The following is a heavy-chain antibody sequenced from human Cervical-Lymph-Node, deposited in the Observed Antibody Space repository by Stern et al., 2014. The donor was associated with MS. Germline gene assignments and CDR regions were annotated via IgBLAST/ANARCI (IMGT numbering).Heavy chain of an antibody. CDR2: ISHRGSS. V-gene: IGHV4-39*01. D-gene: IGHD3-10*01. Sequence: QLQLQESGPGLVKPSETLSLTCTVSGGSTSSSNYYWGWIRQPPGKGLEWIASISHRGSSYSIPSLKSRLTIPIAASKNQFSLKLISVTAADTAVYYCASLNGSGSYPDYWGQGTLVIVSS. CDR3: ASLNGSGSYPDY. CDR1: GGSTSSSNYY. J-gene: IGHJ4*02.